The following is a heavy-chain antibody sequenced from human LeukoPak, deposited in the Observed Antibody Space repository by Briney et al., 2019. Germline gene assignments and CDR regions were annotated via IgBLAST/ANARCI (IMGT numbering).Heavy chain of an antibody. D-gene: IGHD6-13*01. J-gene: IGHJ6*03. CDR2: ISTHNGNA. V-gene: IGHV1-18*01. CDR3: ARVDSSRWNQYYYYMDV. Sequence: ASVKVSCKASGYTFTNYGITWVRQAPGQGLEWMGWISTHNGNANYAQKLQGRVTMTADTSTTTAYMELRSLRSDDTAVYYCARVDSSRWNQYYYYMDVWGRGTTVTVSS. CDR1: GYTFTNYG.